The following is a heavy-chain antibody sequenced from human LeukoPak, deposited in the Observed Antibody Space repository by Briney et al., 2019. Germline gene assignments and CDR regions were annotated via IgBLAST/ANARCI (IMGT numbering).Heavy chain of an antibody. D-gene: IGHD3-22*01. Sequence: GGSLRLSCAASGFTVSSNYMSWVRQAPGKGLEWVPVIYSGGSTYYADSVKGRFTISRDNSKNMLYLQMNSLRAEDTAVYYCAINRNYYDSSGYREVDYWGQGTLVTVSS. CDR2: IYSGGST. CDR3: AINRNYYDSSGYREVDY. J-gene: IGHJ4*02. V-gene: IGHV3-53*01. CDR1: GFTVSSNY.